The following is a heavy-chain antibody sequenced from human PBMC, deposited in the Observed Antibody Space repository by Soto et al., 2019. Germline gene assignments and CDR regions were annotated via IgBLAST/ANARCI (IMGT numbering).Heavy chain of an antibody. Sequence: QVQLVESGGGVVQPGRSLRLSCAASGFTISNYGMHWVRQAPGKGLEWVAVISYDGTITYYADSVKGRFTISRDNSKNTLYLQMNSLRTEDTAVYYCATTXXXXXXXXXXFSGIFDG. D-gene: IGHD3-3*01. CDR1: GFTISNYG. V-gene: IGHV3-30-3*01. CDR3: ATTXXXXXXXXXXFSGIFDG. J-gene: IGHJ6*01. CDR2: ISYDGTIT.